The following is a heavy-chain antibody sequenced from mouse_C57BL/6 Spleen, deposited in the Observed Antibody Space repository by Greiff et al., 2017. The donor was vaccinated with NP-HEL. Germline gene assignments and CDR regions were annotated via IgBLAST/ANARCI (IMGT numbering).Heavy chain of an antibody. V-gene: IGHV1-22*01. J-gene: IGHJ1*03. CDR2: INPNNGGT. Sequence: EVKLVESGPELVKPGASVKMSCKASGYTFTDYNMHWVKQSHGKSLEWIGYINPNNGGTSYNQKFKGKATLTVNKSSSTAYMELRSLTSEDSAVYYCARGGNWYFDVWGTGTTVTVSS. CDR1: GYTFTDYN. CDR3: ARGGNWYFDV.